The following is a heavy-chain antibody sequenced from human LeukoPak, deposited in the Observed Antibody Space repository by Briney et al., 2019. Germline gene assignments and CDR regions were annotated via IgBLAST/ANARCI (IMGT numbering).Heavy chain of an antibody. Sequence: PSQTLSLTCAISGDSVSSNSAAWNWIRQSPSRGLEWLGRTYYRSKWYNDYAVSVKSRITINPDTSKNQFSLQLNSVTPEDTAVYYCARVPRSGYCSSTSCYTGDYWGQGTLVTVSS. CDR1: GDSVSSNSAA. V-gene: IGHV6-1*01. J-gene: IGHJ4*02. CDR2: TYYRSKWYN. D-gene: IGHD2-2*02. CDR3: ARVPRSGYCSSTSCYTGDY.